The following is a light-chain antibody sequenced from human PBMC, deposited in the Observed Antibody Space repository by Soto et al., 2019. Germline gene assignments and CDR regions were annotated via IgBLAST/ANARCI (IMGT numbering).Light chain of an antibody. Sequence: DIQMTQSPSTLSASVGDRVTITCRASQSVSSWLAWYQQKPGKVPKLLIYKASTLQSGVPSRFSGSGSGTEFTLTISSLQPDDFAAYYCQQYKSNPLTFGGGTKVELK. J-gene: IGKJ4*01. CDR2: KAS. V-gene: IGKV1-5*03. CDR1: QSVSSW. CDR3: QQYKSNPLT.